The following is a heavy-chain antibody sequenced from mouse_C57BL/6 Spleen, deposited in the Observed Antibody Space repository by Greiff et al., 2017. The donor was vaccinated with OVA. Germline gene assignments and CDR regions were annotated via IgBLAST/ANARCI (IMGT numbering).Heavy chain of an antibody. D-gene: IGHD1-1*01. J-gene: IGHJ4*01. CDR2: IWSDGST. Sequence: QVQLKESGPGLVAPSQSLSITCTVSGFSLTSYGVHWVRQPPGKGLEWLVVIWSDGSTTYNSALKSRLSISKDNSKSQVFLKMNSLQTDDTAMYYCARHQHYYGSSYAMDYWGQGTSVTVSS. CDR1: GFSLTSYG. CDR3: ARHQHYYGSSYAMDY. V-gene: IGHV2-6-1*01.